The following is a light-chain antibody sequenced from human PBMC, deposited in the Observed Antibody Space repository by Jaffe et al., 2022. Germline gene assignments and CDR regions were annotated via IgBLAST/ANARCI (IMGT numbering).Light chain of an antibody. CDR1: SSDVGGYNY. Sequence: QSALTQPASVSGSPGQSITISCTGTSSDVGGYNYVSWYQQHPGKAPKLMIYEVSNRPSGVSNRFSGSKSGSTASLTISGLQAEDEADYYCSSYTGSSTLWVFGGGTKLTVL. J-gene: IGLJ2*01. CDR3: SSYTGSSTLWV. CDR2: EVS. V-gene: IGLV2-14*01.